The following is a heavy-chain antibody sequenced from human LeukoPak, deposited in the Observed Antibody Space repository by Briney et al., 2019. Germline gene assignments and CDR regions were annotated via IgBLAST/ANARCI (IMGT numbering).Heavy chain of an antibody. CDR2: ITSSSSYI. D-gene: IGHD3-22*01. J-gene: IGHJ4*02. CDR3: ARHVVAVGFDY. CDR1: GFTFSSYT. Sequence: PGGSLRLSCAASGFTFSSYTMNWVRQAPGKGLEWVSSITSSSSYIYYADSVKGRFTISRDNAKNSLCLQMNSLRAEDTAVYYCARHVVAVGFDYWGQGTLVTVSS. V-gene: IGHV3-21*01.